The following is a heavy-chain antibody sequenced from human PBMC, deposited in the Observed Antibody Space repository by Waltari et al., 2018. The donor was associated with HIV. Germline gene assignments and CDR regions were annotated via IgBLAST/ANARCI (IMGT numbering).Heavy chain of an antibody. D-gene: IGHD1-1*01. CDR1: GFTFSTYG. CDR3: AKAAGTTGEYYHYGMDV. J-gene: IGHJ6*02. CDR2: KLYDGSFK. Sequence: QVQLVESGGGVVQPGRSLRLSCAASGFTFSTYGMYWVRQAPGKGLELVAYKLYDGSFKYHADSVKVRFTISRDNSRNTLYLQMNSLRTEDTAVYYCAKAAGTTGEYYHYGMDVWGQGTTVTVSS. V-gene: IGHV3-30*02.